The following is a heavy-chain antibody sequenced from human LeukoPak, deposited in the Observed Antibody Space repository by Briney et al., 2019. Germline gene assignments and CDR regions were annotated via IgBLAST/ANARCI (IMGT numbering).Heavy chain of an antibody. CDR2: INHSGST. CDR3: ARAPYGGALDY. Sequence: PSETLSLTCAVYGESFSGYYWIWIRQPPGKGLEWIGEINHSGSTNYNPSLKSRVTISLDTSKNQLSLRLSSVTAADTAVYFCARAPYGGALDYWGQGTLVTVSS. V-gene: IGHV4-34*01. D-gene: IGHD4-23*01. J-gene: IGHJ4*02. CDR1: GESFSGYY.